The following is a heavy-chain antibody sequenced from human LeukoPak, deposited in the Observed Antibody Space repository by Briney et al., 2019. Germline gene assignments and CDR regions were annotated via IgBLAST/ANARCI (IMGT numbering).Heavy chain of an antibody. V-gene: IGHV3-23*01. D-gene: IGHD2-2*01. Sequence: GGSLRLSCAASGFNFNYYAMTWVRQAPGKGLEWVSGIGGSGIRTYYADSVKGRFTISRDNSKNTLFLQMGSLRADDMAVYYCARWGSTSCYDYWGQGTLVTVSS. CDR1: GFNFNYYA. J-gene: IGHJ4*02. CDR3: ARWGSTSCYDY. CDR2: IGGSGIRT.